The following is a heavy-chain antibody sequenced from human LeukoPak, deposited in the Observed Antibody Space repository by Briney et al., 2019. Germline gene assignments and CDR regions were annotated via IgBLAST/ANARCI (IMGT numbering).Heavy chain of an antibody. CDR3: AELGITMIGGV. D-gene: IGHD3-10*02. J-gene: IGHJ6*04. V-gene: IGHV3-48*04. Sequence: QPGGSLRLSCAASGLTFSSYGMSWVRQAPGKGLEWVSYISSSGSTIYYADSVKGRFTISRDNAKNSLYLQMNSLRAEDTAVYYCAELGITMIGGVWGKGTTVTISS. CDR2: ISSSGSTI. CDR1: GLTFSSYG.